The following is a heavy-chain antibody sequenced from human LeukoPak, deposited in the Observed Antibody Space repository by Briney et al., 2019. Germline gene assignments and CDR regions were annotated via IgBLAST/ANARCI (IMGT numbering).Heavy chain of an antibody. V-gene: IGHV4-34*01. CDR1: GGSFSGYY. Sequence: SETLSLTCAVYGGSFSGYYWSWIRQPPGKGLEWIGEINHSGSTNYNPSLKSRVTISVDTSKNQFSLKLSSVTAADTAVYYCARHFVPAAYQDWFDPWGQGTLVTVSS. CDR2: INHSGST. D-gene: IGHD2-2*01. J-gene: IGHJ5*02. CDR3: ARHFVPAAYQDWFDP.